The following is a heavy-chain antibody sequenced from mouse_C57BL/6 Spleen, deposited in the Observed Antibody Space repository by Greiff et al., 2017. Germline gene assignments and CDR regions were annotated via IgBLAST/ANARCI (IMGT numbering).Heavy chain of an antibody. D-gene: IGHD2-5*01. CDR3: ATYYSNYNDFDD. V-gene: IGHV1-74*01. CDR2: IHPSDSDT. CDR1: GYTFTSYW. J-gene: IGHJ2*01. Sequence: VKLQQPGAELVKPGASVKVSCKASGYTFTSYWMHWVKQRPGQGLEWIGRIHPSDSDTNYNQKFKGKATLTVDKSSSTAYMQLSSLTSEDSAVYYCATYYSNYNDFDDWGQGTTLTVSS.